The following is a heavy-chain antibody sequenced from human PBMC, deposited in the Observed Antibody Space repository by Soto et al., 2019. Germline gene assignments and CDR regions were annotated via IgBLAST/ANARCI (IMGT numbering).Heavy chain of an antibody. CDR2: ISSSGDKT. Sequence: DVQLLESGGGLEQPGGSLRLSCAASGFTFSTQAMSWVRQAPGTGLEWGSFISSSGDKTYYAHSVKGRFTISRDNSKNTLYLQMNSLRGEDTAVYYCAKARGGSWYDFDYWGQGTLVTVSS. CDR3: AKARGGSWYDFDY. J-gene: IGHJ4*02. D-gene: IGHD6-13*01. V-gene: IGHV3-23*01. CDR1: GFTFSTQA.